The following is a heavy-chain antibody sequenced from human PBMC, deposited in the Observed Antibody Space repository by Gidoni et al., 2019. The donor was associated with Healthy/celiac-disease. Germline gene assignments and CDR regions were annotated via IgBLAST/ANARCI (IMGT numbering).Heavy chain of an antibody. Sequence: STYYNPSLKSRVTISVDTSKNQFSLKLSSVTAADTAVYYCARIVGATTYWFDPWGQGTLVTVSS. CDR3: ARIVGATTYWFDP. V-gene: IGHV4-30-2*04. D-gene: IGHD1-26*01. CDR2: ST. J-gene: IGHJ5*02.